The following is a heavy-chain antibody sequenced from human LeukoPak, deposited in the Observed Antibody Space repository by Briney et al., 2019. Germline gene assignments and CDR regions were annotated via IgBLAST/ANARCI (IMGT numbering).Heavy chain of an antibody. V-gene: IGHV3-30*02. Sequence: GGSLRLSCAASGFTFSSYGMHWVRQAPGKGLEWVAFMRYDGSNKYYADSVKGRFTISRDNSKNTLYLQMNSLRSEDTAVYYCARGPTTESQWYYFDYWGQGTLVTVSS. D-gene: IGHD2-8*01. CDR3: ARGPTTESQWYYFDY. J-gene: IGHJ4*02. CDR1: GFTFSSYG. CDR2: MRYDGSNK.